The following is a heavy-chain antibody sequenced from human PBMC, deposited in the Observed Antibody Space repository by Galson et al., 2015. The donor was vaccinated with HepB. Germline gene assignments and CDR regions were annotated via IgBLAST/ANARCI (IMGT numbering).Heavy chain of an antibody. J-gene: IGHJ6*03. V-gene: IGHV1-69*13. D-gene: IGHD2-2*01. Sequence: SVKVSCKASGGTFSSYAISWVRQAPGQGLEWMGGIIPIFGTANYAQKFQGRVTITADESTSTAYMELSSLRSEDTAVYYCARDATAPPYCSSTSCYERGNYYYYYMDVWGKGTTVTVSS. CDR1: GGTFSSYA. CDR2: IIPIFGTA. CDR3: ARDATAPPYCSSTSCYERGNYYYYYMDV.